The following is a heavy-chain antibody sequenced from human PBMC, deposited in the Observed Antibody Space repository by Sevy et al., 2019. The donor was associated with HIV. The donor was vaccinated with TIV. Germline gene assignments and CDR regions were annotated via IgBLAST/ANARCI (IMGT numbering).Heavy chain of an antibody. Sequence: TLSLTCTVSGGSISSDSYYWSWIRQPAGKGLEWIGRIYTSGSTNYNPSLKSRVTMSVDTSKNQFSLKLSSVTAADTAVYYCAREIPGVVVSLFDPWGQGTLVTVSS. CDR1: GGSISSDSYY. V-gene: IGHV4-61*02. CDR3: AREIPGVVVSLFDP. CDR2: IYTSGST. D-gene: IGHD2-15*01. J-gene: IGHJ5*02.